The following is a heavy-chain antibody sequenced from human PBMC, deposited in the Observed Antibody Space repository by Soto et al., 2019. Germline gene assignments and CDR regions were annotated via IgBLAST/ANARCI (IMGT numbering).Heavy chain of an antibody. Sequence: QVQLVESGGGVVQPGRSLRLSCAASAFTFSSYRIHWVRQAPGKGLDWVAVISYDASDKYYADSVKGRFTISRDTSKNTLYMQMSSLRAEDTAVYYGVKERYGQLWLEDYGMDVWGQGTTVTVSS. CDR3: VKERYGQLWLEDYGMDV. CDR1: AFTFSSYR. CDR2: ISYDASDK. J-gene: IGHJ6*02. V-gene: IGHV3-30*18. D-gene: IGHD5-18*01.